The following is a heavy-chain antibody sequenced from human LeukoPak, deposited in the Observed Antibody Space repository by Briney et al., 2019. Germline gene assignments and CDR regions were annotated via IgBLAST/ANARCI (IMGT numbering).Heavy chain of an antibody. CDR2: ISAYDGNT. V-gene: IGHV1-18*01. Sequence: ASVKVSCKTSGYTFIKYGISWVRQAPGHQPKSIGWISAYDGNTNYAQKLQYRLTLTTDTSTDTAHMELRGLRSDDTAAYYWARARADRSGYYRYWGQGTLVTVSS. D-gene: IGHD3-22*01. CDR3: ARARADRSGYYRY. J-gene: IGHJ4*02. CDR1: GYTFIKYG.